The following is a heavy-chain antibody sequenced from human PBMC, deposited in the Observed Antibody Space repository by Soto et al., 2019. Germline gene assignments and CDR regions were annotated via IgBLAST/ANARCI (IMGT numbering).Heavy chain of an antibody. J-gene: IGHJ5*02. Sequence: EVQLLGSGGGLVQPGGSLRLSCAASGFTFSSYAMSWVRQAPGKGLEWVSAISGSGGSTYYADSVQGRFTISRDNSKNTLDLQMNSLRADAMAVDYCVIDLSSPGLQGHRFDPWGQGTLVTVSS. D-gene: IGHD2-15*01. V-gene: IGHV3-23*01. CDR1: GFTFSSYA. CDR2: ISGSGGST. CDR3: VIDLSSPGLQGHRFDP.